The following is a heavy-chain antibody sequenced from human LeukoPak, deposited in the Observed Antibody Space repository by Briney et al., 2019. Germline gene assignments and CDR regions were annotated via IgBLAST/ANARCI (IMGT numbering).Heavy chain of an antibody. CDR3: ARGTGYYPH. CDR2: IYDSGST. Sequence: SETLTPTCTVSGGSISSTYWSWSRQPPGKGLEWIGYIYDSGSTNYNPSLESRVTISVDTSKNQFSLKLTSVTAADTAVYYCARGTGYYPHWGQGTLVTVSS. CDR1: GGSISSTY. J-gene: IGHJ1*01. V-gene: IGHV4-59*01. D-gene: IGHD3/OR15-3a*01.